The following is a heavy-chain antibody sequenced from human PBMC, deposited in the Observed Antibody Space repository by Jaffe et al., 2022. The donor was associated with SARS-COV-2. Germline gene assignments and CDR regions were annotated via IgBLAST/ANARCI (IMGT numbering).Heavy chain of an antibody. CDR1: GGSISSSSYY. J-gene: IGHJ4*02. D-gene: IGHD3-16*02. V-gene: IGHV4-39*01. Sequence: QLQLQESGPGLVKPSETLSLTCTVSGGSISSSSYYWGWIRQPPGKGLEWIGSIYYSGSTYYNPSLKSRVTISVDTSKNQFSLKLSSVTAADTAVYYCARGNYDYVWGSYRYLDYWGQGTLVTVSS. CDR3: ARGNYDYVWGSYRYLDY. CDR2: IYYSGST.